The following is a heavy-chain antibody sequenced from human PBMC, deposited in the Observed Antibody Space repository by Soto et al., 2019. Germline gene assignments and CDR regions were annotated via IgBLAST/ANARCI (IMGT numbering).Heavy chain of an antibody. V-gene: IGHV4-59*01. D-gene: IGHD1-26*01. CDR3: ARDMPYAAGSLAGCDY. CDR2: IYHSGTT. J-gene: IGHJ4*02. Sequence: XETLSLTCTVSGYSITGSYWSWIRQPPGKTLEWIGYIYHSGTTTYNPSLKSRVSISVDTSKNQFSLRLTSVIAADTAVYYCARDMPYAAGSLAGCDYWGQGILVTVSS. CDR1: GYSITGSY.